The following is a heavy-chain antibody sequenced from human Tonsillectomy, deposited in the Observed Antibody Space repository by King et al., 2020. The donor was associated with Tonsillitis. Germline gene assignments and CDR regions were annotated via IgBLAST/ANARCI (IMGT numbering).Heavy chain of an antibody. CDR1: GFTFGDYA. Sequence: VQLVESGGGMVQPGRSLRLACTSSGFTFGDYALSWFRLAPGKGLEWVGFIRSKGYRGTAQYAASVEGRFIISRDASKSIAYLQMNSLKTEETAVYYCSRPFSSGWYSGFDIWGQGTMVAVSS. D-gene: IGHD6-19*01. J-gene: IGHJ3*02. CDR2: IRSKGYRGTA. CDR3: SRPFSSGWYSGFDI. V-gene: IGHV3-49*03.